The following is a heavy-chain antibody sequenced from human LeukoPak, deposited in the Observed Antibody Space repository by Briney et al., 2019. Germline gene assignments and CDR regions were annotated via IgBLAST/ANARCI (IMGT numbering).Heavy chain of an antibody. CDR2: INPSGGST. J-gene: IGHJ5*02. CDR3: AGDYYDSSGYQNWFDP. D-gene: IGHD3-22*01. Sequence: ASVKVSCKVSGYTFTSYYMHWVRQAPGQGLEWMGIINPSGGSTSYAQKFQGRVTMTRDTSTSTVYMELSSLRSEDTAVYYCAGDYYDSSGYQNWFDPWGQGTLVTVSS. V-gene: IGHV1-46*01. CDR1: GYTFTSYY.